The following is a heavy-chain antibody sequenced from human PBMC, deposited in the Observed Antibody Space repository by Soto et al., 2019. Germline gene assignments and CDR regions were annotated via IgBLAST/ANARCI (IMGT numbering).Heavy chain of an antibody. Sequence: EVQLLESGGGLVQPGGSLRLSCAASGFTFSSYAMSWVRQAPGKGLEWVSSITTRGGSTYYADSVKGRCTMSRDNSKDTLDVQMNGLRGEGRAVYYWARLLAAVGTEVWGEETLVTVSS. CDR2: ITTRGGST. CDR1: GFTFSSYA. D-gene: IGHD6-13*01. J-gene: IGHJ4*02. V-gene: IGHV3-23*01. CDR3: ARLLAAVGTEV.